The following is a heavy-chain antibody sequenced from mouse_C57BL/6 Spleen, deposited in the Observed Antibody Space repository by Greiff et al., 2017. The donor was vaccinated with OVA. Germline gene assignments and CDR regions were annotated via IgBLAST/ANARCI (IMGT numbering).Heavy chain of an antibody. Sequence: QVQLKQPGAELVMPGASVKLSCKASGYTFTSYWMHWVKQRPGQGLEWIGEIDPSDSYTNYNQKFKGKSTLTVDKSSSTAYMQLSSLTSEDSAVYYCARGSNYFAYWGQGTLVTVSA. CDR3: ARGSNYFAY. CDR1: GYTFTSYW. D-gene: IGHD2-5*01. J-gene: IGHJ3*01. CDR2: IDPSDSYT. V-gene: IGHV1-69*01.